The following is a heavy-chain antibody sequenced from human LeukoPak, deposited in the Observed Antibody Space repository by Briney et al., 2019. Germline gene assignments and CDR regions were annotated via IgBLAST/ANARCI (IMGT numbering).Heavy chain of an antibody. V-gene: IGHV3-20*04. Sequence: PGGSLRLSCAVSGVNFSSYWMSWVRQAPGKGLEWVSGINWNGGSTGYADSVKGRFTISRDNSKNTLYLQMNSLRAEDTAVYYCAKGHNGSGSYYRKRWYYYYMDVWGKGTTVTISS. CDR2: INWNGGST. D-gene: IGHD3-10*01. J-gene: IGHJ6*03. CDR3: AKGHNGSGSYYRKRWYYYYMDV. CDR1: GVNFSSYW.